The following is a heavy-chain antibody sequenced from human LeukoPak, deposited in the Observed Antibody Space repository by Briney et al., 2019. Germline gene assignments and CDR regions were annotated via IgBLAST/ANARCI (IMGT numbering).Heavy chain of an antibody. Sequence: ASVKVSCKASGGTFSSYAISWVRQAPGQGLEWVGWINPHRGGRKYAEKFQGRVTMTSDTSISTAYMELSRLRSDDTAVYYCARVVGALNRFDPWGQGTLVTVSS. D-gene: IGHD3-3*01. V-gene: IGHV1-2*02. J-gene: IGHJ5*02. CDR1: GGTFSSYA. CDR3: ARVVGALNRFDP. CDR2: INPHRGGR.